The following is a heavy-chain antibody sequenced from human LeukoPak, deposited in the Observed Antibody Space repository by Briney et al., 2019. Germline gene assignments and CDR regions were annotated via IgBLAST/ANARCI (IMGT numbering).Heavy chain of an antibody. CDR2: IYTSGST. CDR3: ARDGYSRNGYYYYYMDV. D-gene: IGHD3-22*01. CDR1: GGSISSYY. V-gene: IGHV4-4*07. J-gene: IGHJ6*03. Sequence: SETLSLTCTVSGGSISSYYWSWIRQPAGKGLEWIGRIYTSGSTNYNPSLKSRVTMSVDTSKNQFSLKLSSVTAADTAVYYCARDGYSRNGYYYYYMDVWGKGTTVTISS.